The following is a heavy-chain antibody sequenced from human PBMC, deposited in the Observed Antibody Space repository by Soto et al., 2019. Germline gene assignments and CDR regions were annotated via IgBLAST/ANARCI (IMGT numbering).Heavy chain of an antibody. CDR2: ICDGGST. Sequence: QVQLQESGPGLVNPSQTLSLTCTVSGGSIRNENFCWSWIRQPPDKGLEWIGHICDGGSTYTNPTLNSRVTIAVDTSKTQFSLKLSSVSAADTAVYYCARGLSGDKVDYWSQGTLVTVSS. D-gene: IGHD7-27*01. V-gene: IGHV4-30-4*01. J-gene: IGHJ4*02. CDR3: ARGLSGDKVDY. CDR1: GGSIRNENFC.